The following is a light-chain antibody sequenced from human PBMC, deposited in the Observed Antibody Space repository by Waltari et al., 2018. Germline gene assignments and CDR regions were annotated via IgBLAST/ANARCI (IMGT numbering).Light chain of an antibody. J-gene: IGKJ4*01. V-gene: IGKV3-15*01. Sequence: EIVMTQSPATLSVSPGERATLSCRASQSVRSNLAWYQQKPGQAPRLLIYGASTRATGVPAMFSGSCSGLEFTLTISSLQSEDFAVYYCQQYDSWPPGITFGGGTKVEIK. CDR1: QSVRSN. CDR3: QQYDSWPPGIT. CDR2: GAS.